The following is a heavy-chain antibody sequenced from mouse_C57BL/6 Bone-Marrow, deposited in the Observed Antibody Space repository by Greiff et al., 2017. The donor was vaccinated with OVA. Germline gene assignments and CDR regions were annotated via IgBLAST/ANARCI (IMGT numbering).Heavy chain of an antibody. V-gene: IGHV5-4*01. D-gene: IGHD1-1*01. CDR1: GFTFSSYA. J-gene: IGHJ2*01. CDR2: ISDGGSYT. CDR3: AREGYYGSSLDY. Sequence: EVQGVESGGGLVKPGGSLKLSCAASGFTFSSYAMSWVRQTPEKRLEWVATISDGGSYTYYPDNVKGRFTISRDNAKNNLYLQMSHLKSEDTAMYYCAREGYYGSSLDYWGQGTTLTVSS.